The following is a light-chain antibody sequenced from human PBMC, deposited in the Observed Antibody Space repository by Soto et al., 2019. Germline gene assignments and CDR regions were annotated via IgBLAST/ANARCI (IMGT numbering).Light chain of an antibody. V-gene: IGKV3-20*01. Sequence: EIVLTQSPGTLSLSPGDRATLSCRASQRVSSDYLAWYQQKPGQAPRLLIYGASSRAAGISDRFSGSGSGTDFTLTISRLEPEDFAVFYCQQYAASPYTFGQGTKVDI. CDR2: GAS. CDR3: QQYAASPYT. CDR1: QRVSSDY. J-gene: IGKJ2*01.